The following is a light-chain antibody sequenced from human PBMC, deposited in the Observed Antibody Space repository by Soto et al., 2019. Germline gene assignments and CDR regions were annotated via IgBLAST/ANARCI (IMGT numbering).Light chain of an antibody. CDR3: QLHGSGPWT. Sequence: EIVLTQSPDTLSLSPGERATLSCRASQSVSSNNLAWYQHKPGQPPRLLIYVASRRATGIPDRFSGSGSGSEFTLTITGLEPEDFAVYFCQLHGSGPWTFGQGTKVEIK. CDR1: QSVSSNN. CDR2: VAS. V-gene: IGKV3-20*01. J-gene: IGKJ1*01.